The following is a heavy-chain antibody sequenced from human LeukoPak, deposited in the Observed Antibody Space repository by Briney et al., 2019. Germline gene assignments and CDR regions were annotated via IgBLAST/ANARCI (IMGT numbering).Heavy chain of an antibody. J-gene: IGHJ4*02. D-gene: IGHD6-19*01. Sequence: SETLSLTCTVSGGSLSSYYWSWIRQPPGKGLEWIGYIYYSGSTNYNPSLKSRVTISVDTSKNQFSLKLSSVTAADTAVYYCARQAIAVAGFDYWGQGTLVTVSS. V-gene: IGHV4-59*08. CDR2: IYYSGST. CDR1: GGSLSSYY. CDR3: ARQAIAVAGFDY.